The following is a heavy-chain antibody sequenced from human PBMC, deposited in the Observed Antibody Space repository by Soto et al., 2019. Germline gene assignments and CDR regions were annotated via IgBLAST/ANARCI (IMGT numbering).Heavy chain of an antibody. Sequence: QVQLQESGPGLVKPSGTLSLTCAVSGGSISSSNWWSWVRQPPGKGLEWIGEIYHSGSSNYNPSLKGRVTISVDKSKNQFSLKLSSVTAADTAVYYCARMVITMVRGVMIPSDWGQGTLVTVSS. D-gene: IGHD3-10*01. V-gene: IGHV4-4*02. J-gene: IGHJ4*02. CDR3: ARMVITMVRGVMIPSD. CDR2: IYHSGSS. CDR1: GGSISSSNW.